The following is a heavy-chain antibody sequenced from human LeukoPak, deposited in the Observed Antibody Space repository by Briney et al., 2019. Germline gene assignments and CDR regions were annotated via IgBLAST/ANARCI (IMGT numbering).Heavy chain of an antibody. J-gene: IGHJ3*02. D-gene: IGHD4-17*01. CDR3: ARPRTTVTSAFDI. Sequence: GESLKISCKGSGYSFTSYWIGWVRQMPGKGLGWMGIIYPGDSDTRYSPSFQGQVTISADKSISTAYLQWSSLKASDTAMYYCARPRTTVTSAFDIWGQGTVVTVSS. CDR1: GYSFTSYW. CDR2: IYPGDSDT. V-gene: IGHV5-51*01.